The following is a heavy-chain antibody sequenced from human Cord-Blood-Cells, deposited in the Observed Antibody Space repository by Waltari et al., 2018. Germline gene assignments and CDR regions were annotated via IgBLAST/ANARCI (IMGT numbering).Heavy chain of an antibody. D-gene: IGHD2-2*01. CDR1: GYTFTGYY. CDR2: INPNRGGT. CDR3: ARDGCSSTSCYAFDI. Sequence: QVQLVQSGAEVKKPGASVKVSCKASGYTFTGYYMHWVRQAPGQGLEWMGWINPNRGGTNYAQKFQGRVTMTRDTSISTAYMELSRLRSDDTAVYYCARDGCSSTSCYAFDIWGQGTMVTVSS. V-gene: IGHV1-2*02. J-gene: IGHJ3*02.